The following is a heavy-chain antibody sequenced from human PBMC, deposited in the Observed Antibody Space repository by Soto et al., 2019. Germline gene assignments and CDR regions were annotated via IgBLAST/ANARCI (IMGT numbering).Heavy chain of an antibody. CDR2: IYYSGST. D-gene: IGHD5-12*01. V-gene: IGHV4-59*01. J-gene: IGHJ4*02. CDR3: ARVPGRLWLHFDY. Sequence: SETLSLTCTVSGGSISSYYWSWIRQPPGKGLEWIGYIYYSGSTNYNPSLKSRVTISVDTSKNQFSLKLSSVTAADTAVYYCARVPGRLWLHFDYWGQGTLVTVSS. CDR1: GGSISSYY.